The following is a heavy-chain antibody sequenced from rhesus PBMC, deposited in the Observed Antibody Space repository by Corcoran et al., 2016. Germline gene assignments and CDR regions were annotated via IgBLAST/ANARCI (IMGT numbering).Heavy chain of an antibody. V-gene: IGHV3S11*01. D-gene: IGHD6-31*01. J-gene: IGHJ4*01. CDR3: TRETIAAADY. CDR2: IKNKADGGTA. Sequence: EVQLVESGGGLAKPGGSLRLSCAASGFTFSNYWMSWVRQATGKGLEWVGFIKNKADGGTAAYAESVKGRFNISRDDSKNTLYLQMNSLKTEDTAVYYCTRETIAAADYWGQGVLVTVSS. CDR1: GFTFSNYW.